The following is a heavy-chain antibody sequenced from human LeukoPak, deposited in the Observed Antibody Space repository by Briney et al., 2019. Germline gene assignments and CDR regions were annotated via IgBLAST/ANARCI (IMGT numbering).Heavy chain of an antibody. CDR3: ARIIGYCSGGSCYWCDP. D-gene: IGHD2-15*01. V-gene: IGHV4-39*01. CDR1: GGSISSSSYY. Sequence: SETLSLTCTVSGGSISSSSYYWGWIRQPPGKGLEWIGSIYYSGSTYYNPSLKSRVTISVDTSKNQFSLKLSSVTAADTAVYYCARIIGYCSGGSCYWCDPWGQGTLVTVSS. CDR2: IYYSGST. J-gene: IGHJ5*02.